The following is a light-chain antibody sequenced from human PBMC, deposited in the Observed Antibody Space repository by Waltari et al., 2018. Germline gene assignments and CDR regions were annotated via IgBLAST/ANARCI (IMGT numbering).Light chain of an antibody. Sequence: ASQSVGSSLAWYQQKPGQAPRLLMYDASNRATGVPARFNGSGSGTDFTLTIISLQSEDSAVYYCQQRSNWPPITFGQGTRLEIK. CDR3: QQRSNWPPIT. CDR1: QSVGSS. CDR2: DAS. J-gene: IGKJ5*01. V-gene: IGKV3-11*01.